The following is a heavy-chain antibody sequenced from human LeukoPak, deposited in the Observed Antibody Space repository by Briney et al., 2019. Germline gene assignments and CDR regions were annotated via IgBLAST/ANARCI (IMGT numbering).Heavy chain of an antibody. CDR1: GGSISSYY. V-gene: IGHV4-59*01. J-gene: IGHJ4*02. CDR2: IYYSGST. Sequence: PSETLSLTCTVSGGSISSYYWSWIRQPPGKGLEWIGYIYYSGSTNYNPSLKSRVTISVDTSKNQFSLKLSSVTAADTAVYYCARVGGWGYDDYDSSGYYYFDYWGQGTLVTVSS. D-gene: IGHD3-22*01. CDR3: ARVGGWGYDDYDSSGYYYFDY.